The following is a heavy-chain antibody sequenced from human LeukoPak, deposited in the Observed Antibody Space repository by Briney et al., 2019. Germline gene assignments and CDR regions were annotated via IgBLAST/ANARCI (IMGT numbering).Heavy chain of an antibody. CDR1: GFTFGDYA. D-gene: IGHD1-26*01. CDR3: NKGVQGLSGSYSAFDI. V-gene: IGHV3-49*04. J-gene: IGHJ3*02. CDR2: IRSKGYGGTT. Sequence: GRSLRLSCTPSGFTFGDYAMSWVRQAPGKGLEWVGFIRSKGYGGTTEYAASVKGRFTISRDDSNSIAYLQMNSLKTKDTAVYYCNKGVQGLSGSYSAFDIWGQGTMVTVSS.